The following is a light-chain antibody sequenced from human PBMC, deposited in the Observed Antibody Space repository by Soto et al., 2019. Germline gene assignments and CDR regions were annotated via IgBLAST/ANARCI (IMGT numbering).Light chain of an antibody. Sequence: DIQISKTPSTLSASVGDRVTITCRASQSVSTRLAWYQQKPGKAPKLLIYDASSLQTGVPSRFSGSGSGAEFTLTISSLQPDDFATYYCQQYQSYSETFGHGTKVDIK. CDR2: DAS. CDR1: QSVSTR. V-gene: IGKV1-5*01. CDR3: QQYQSYSET. J-gene: IGKJ3*01.